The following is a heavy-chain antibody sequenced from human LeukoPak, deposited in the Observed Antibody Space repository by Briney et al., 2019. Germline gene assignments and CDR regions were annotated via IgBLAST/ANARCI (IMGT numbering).Heavy chain of an antibody. CDR1: GGSISSSSYY. D-gene: IGHD2/OR15-2a*01. V-gene: IGHV4-39*01. CDR2: IYYSGST. CDR3: ARQDFEYGVADY. Sequence: PSETLSLTCTVSGGSISSSSYYWGWIRQPPGKGLEWIGSIYYSGSTYYNPSLKSRVTISVDTSKNQFSLKLSSVTAADTAVYYCARQDFEYGVADYWGQGTLVTASS. J-gene: IGHJ4*02.